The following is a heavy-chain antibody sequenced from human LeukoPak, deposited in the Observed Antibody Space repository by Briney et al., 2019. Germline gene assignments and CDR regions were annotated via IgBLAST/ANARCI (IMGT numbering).Heavy chain of an antibody. Sequence: TGGSLRLSCAASGFTFSSYAMSWVRQAPGKGLEWVSAISGSGGSTYYADSVKGRFTISRDNSKNTLYLQMNSLRAEDTAVYYCAKSSISLWTTVVTPCYFDYWGQGTLVTVSS. CDR2: ISGSGGST. J-gene: IGHJ4*02. D-gene: IGHD4-23*01. V-gene: IGHV3-23*01. CDR3: AKSSISLWTTVVTPCYFDY. CDR1: GFTFSSYA.